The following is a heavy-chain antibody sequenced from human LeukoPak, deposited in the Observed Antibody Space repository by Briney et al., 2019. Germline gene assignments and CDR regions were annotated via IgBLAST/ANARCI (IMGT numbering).Heavy chain of an antibody. D-gene: IGHD3-10*01. J-gene: IGHJ4*02. CDR2: ICGSGGST. CDR3: AKDLSLLWFGELLLGNY. CDR1: GFTFSSYA. Sequence: GGSLRLSCAASGFTFSSYAMSWVRQAPGKGLEWVSAICGSGGSTYYADSVKGRFTISRDNSKNTLYLQMNSLRAEDTAVYYCAKDLSLLWFGELLLGNYWGQGTLVTVSS. V-gene: IGHV3-23*01.